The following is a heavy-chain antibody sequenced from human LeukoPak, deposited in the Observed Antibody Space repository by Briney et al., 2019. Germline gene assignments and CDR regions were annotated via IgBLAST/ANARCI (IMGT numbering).Heavy chain of an antibody. CDR1: GFTFSSYA. CDR2: ITTSGDNT. J-gene: IGHJ4*02. V-gene: IGHV3-23*01. D-gene: IGHD3-22*01. CDR3: AKRGAYDNRYFDY. Sequence: GGSLRLSCAASGFTFSSYAMSWVRQAPGKGLERVSSITTSGDNTYYADSVKGRFTISRDNSKNTLCLQMNSLRAEDTAVYYCAKRGAYDNRYFDYWGQGTLVTVSS.